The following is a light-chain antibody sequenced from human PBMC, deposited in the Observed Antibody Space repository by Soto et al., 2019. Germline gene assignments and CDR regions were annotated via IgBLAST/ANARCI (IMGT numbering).Light chain of an antibody. V-gene: IGKV3-15*01. CDR2: GAS. CDR3: QQYNNWPSIT. J-gene: IGKJ5*01. Sequence: EIVMTQSPATLSVSPGERATLSCRASQSVRNNLAWYQQKPGQAPRLLIYGASTRATGIPARLSGSGSGIEFTLTISSLQSEDFAVYYCQQYNNWPSITFGQGTRLEIK. CDR1: QSVRNN.